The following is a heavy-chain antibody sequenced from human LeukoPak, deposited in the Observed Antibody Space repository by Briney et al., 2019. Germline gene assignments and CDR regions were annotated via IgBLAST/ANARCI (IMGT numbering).Heavy chain of an antibody. D-gene: IGHD6-13*01. Sequence: SETLSLTCTVSGGSISSSLYYWGWSRQPPGKGLEWIGEINHSGSTNYNPSLKSRVTISVDTSKNQFSLKLSSVTAADTAVYYCARLLGYSSSWYHSYGTPFDYWGQGTLVTVSS. J-gene: IGHJ4*02. CDR3: ARLLGYSSSWYHSYGTPFDY. V-gene: IGHV4-39*07. CDR2: INHSGST. CDR1: GGSISSSLYY.